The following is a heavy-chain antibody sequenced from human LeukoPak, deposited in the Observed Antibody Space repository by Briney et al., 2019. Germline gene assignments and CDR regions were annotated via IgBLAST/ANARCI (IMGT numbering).Heavy chain of an antibody. CDR3: ARGGTINYYYYGMDV. CDR2: ISYDGSNK. V-gene: IGHV3-30*04. D-gene: IGHD4/OR15-4a*01. Sequence: PGRSLRLSCAASGFTFSSYAMHWVRQAPGKGLEWVAVISYDGSNKYYADSVKGRFTISRDNSKNTLYLQMNSLGAEDTAVYYCARGGTINYYYYGMDVWGKGTTVTVSS. CDR1: GFTFSSYA. J-gene: IGHJ6*04.